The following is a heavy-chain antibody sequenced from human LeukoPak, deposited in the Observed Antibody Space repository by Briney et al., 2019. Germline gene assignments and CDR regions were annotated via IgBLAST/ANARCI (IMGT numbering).Heavy chain of an antibody. D-gene: IGHD3-9*01. V-gene: IGHV4-39*07. J-gene: IGHJ4*02. Sequence: SETLSLTCTVSGGSISSSSYYWGWIRQPPGKGLEWIGSIYYSGSTYYNPSLKSRVTISVDTSKNQFSLKLSSVTAADTAVYYCARRSPNLTGYFGPFRIWGQGTLVTVSS. CDR3: ARRSPNLTGYFGPFRI. CDR2: IYYSGST. CDR1: GGSISSSSYY.